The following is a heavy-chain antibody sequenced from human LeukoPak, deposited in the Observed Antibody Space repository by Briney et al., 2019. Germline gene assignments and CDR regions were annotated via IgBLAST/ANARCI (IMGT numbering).Heavy chain of an antibody. D-gene: IGHD2/OR15-2a*01. J-gene: IGHJ4*02. CDR1: GFSFTKAY. Sequence: GGSLRLSCAASGFSFTKAYMTWVPHAPGKGLGWVGRIKTKSDGGTTDYAAPVQGRFTISRDDSKDTLYLQMNSLKAEDTAVYYCTAASEDFWGQGILLTVSS. V-gene: IGHV3-15*01. CDR3: TAASEDF. CDR2: IKTKSDGGTT.